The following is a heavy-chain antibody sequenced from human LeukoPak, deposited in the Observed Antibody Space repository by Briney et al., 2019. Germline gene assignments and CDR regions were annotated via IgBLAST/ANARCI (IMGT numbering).Heavy chain of an antibody. CDR2: IYTSGST. V-gene: IGHV4-61*02. CDR3: ARVQRQYCSGGSCYSDQYYYYYGMDV. Sequence: PSQTLSLTCTVSGGSISSGSYYWSWIRQPAGKGLEWIGRIYTSGSTNYNPSLKSRVTISVDTSKNQFSLKLSSVTAADTAVYYCARVQRQYCSGGSCYSDQYYYYYGMDVWGQGTTVIVSS. J-gene: IGHJ6*02. D-gene: IGHD2-15*01. CDR1: GGSISSGSYY.